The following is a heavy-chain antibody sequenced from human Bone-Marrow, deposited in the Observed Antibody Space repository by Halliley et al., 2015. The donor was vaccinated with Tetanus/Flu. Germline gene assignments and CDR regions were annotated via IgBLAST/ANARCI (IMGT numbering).Heavy chain of an antibody. D-gene: IGHD3-10*01. J-gene: IGHJ4*02. V-gene: IGHV4-4*01. CDR1: AGSITASNW. Sequence: TLSLTCTVSAGSITASNWWSWVRQPPGKGLEWIGEIYHGGAFNYAPALESRVTISVDKSKNQFSLTLTSLTAADTAVYFCAGHLATRGTRGFDSWSQGVLVTVSS. CDR3: AGHLATRGTRGFDS. CDR2: IYHGGAF.